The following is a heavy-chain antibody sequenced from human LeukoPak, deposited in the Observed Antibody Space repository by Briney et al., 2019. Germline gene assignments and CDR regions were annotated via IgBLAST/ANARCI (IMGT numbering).Heavy chain of an antibody. V-gene: IGHV5-51*01. D-gene: IGHD6-6*01. Sequence: GESLKISCKGSGYSFTSYWIGWVRQMPGKGLEWMGIIYPGDSDTRYSPSFQGQVTISADKSINTAYLQWSSLKASDTAMYYCAGSSSSYYYYYGMDAWGQGTTVTVSS. CDR3: AGSSSSYYYYYGMDA. J-gene: IGHJ6*02. CDR1: GYSFTSYW. CDR2: IYPGDSDT.